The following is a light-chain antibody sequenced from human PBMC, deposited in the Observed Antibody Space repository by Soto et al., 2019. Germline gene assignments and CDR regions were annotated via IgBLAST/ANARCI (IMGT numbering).Light chain of an antibody. CDR3: QSYDGRDVV. CDR1: SGDIAARY. J-gene: IGLJ2*01. CDR2: EDS. V-gene: IGLV6-57*04. Sequence: NFMLTQPHSVSESPGKTVTISCTRSSGDIAARYVQWYQQRPGSAATTVIYEDSQRPSGVPDRFSGSIDRSSNSASLIISGLKTEDEADYYCQSYDGRDVVFGGGTKVTVL.